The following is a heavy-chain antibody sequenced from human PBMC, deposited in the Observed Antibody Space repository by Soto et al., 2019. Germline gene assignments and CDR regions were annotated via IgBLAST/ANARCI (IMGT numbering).Heavy chain of an antibody. J-gene: IGHJ4*01. CDR1: GFTFSSYS. D-gene: IGHD4-17*01. V-gene: IGHV3-21*01. Sequence: GGSLRRSCAASGFTFSSYSMNWVRQAPGKGLEWVSSISSSSSYIYYADSVKGRFTISRDHAKNSLYLQINSLRAEDTAVYYCARDYCDYSNDYWGHGTLVTVSS. CDR2: ISSSSSYI. CDR3: ARDYCDYSNDY.